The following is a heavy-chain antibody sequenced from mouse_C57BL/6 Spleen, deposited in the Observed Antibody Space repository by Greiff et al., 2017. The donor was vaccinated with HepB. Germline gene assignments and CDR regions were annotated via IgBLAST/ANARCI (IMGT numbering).Heavy chain of an antibody. CDR1: GYSITSGYY. J-gene: IGHJ4*01. D-gene: IGHD2-2*01. CDR3: AREYGSAMDY. Sequence: EVQLQESGPGLVKPSQSLSLTCSVTGYSITSGYYWNWIRQFPGNNLEWMGYISYDGSNNYNPSLKNRISITRDTSKNQFFLKLNSVTTEDTATYYCAREYGSAMDYWGQGTSVTVSS. V-gene: IGHV3-6*01. CDR2: ISYDGSN.